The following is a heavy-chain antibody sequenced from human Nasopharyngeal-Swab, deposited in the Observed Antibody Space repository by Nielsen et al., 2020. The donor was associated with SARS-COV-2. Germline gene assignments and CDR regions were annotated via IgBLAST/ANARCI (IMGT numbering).Heavy chain of an antibody. V-gene: IGHV1-69*13. J-gene: IGHJ3*02. D-gene: IGHD3-22*01. CDR1: GGTFSSYA. CDR2: IIPIFGTA. Sequence: SVKVSCKASGGTFSSYAISWVRQAPGQGLEWMGGIIPIFGTANYAQKFQGRVTITADESTSTAHMELSSRRSEDTAVYYCARPYYYDSSGYLVAFDIWGQGTMVTVSS. CDR3: ARPYYYDSSGYLVAFDI.